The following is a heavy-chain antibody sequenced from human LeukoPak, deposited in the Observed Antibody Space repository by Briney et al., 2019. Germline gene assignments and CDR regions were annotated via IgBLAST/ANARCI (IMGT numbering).Heavy chain of an antibody. J-gene: IGHJ3*02. V-gene: IGHV3-48*03. CDR1: GFTFSSYE. D-gene: IGHD1-26*01. CDR3: AREVGPPASGNAFDI. Sequence: GGSLRLSCAASGFTFSSYEMNWVRQAPGKGLEWVSYISSSGSTIYYADSVKGRFTISRDNAKNSPYLQMNSLRAEDTAVYYCAREVGPPASGNAFDIWGQGTMVSVSS. CDR2: ISSSGSTI.